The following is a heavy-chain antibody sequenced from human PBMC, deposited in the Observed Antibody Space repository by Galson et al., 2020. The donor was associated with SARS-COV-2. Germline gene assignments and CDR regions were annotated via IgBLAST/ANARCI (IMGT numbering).Heavy chain of an antibody. CDR1: GYTFSGHY. D-gene: IGHD3-10*01. Sequence: ASVKVSCKASGYTFSGHYMHWVRLAPGQGLEWMGRINPNSGDTDVAQKFQGRVTMTTDTSLTTADMELSRLTSDDTAVYYCTRGSNSSPFYPFDPGCQGTLVTVSS. CDR2: INPNSGDT. J-gene: IGHJ5*02. V-gene: IGHV1-2*06. CDR3: TRGSNSSPFYPFDP.